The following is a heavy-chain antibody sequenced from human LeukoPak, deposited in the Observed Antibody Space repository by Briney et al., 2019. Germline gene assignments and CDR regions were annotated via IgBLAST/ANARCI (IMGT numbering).Heavy chain of an antibody. J-gene: IGHJ5*02. CDR3: ARIGTASRLNWFDP. V-gene: IGHV4-31*03. CDR1: GDSIDSGGYY. Sequence: SQTLSLTCSVSGDSIDSGGYYWSWLRQHPGRGLEWIGHIYYDGRTYQNPSLKSRVIISVDTSKNQFSLNVSSVTAAGTAVYFCARIGTASRLNWFDPGGQGPLVTVSS. CDR2: IYYDGRT. D-gene: IGHD6-6*01.